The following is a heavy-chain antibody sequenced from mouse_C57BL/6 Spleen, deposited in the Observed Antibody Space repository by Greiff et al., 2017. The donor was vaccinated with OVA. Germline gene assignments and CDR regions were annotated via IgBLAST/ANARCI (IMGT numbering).Heavy chain of an antibody. CDR3: AREGLRSWYFDV. CDR2: INYDGSST. CDR1: GFTFSDYY. D-gene: IGHD1-1*01. V-gene: IGHV5-16*01. J-gene: IGHJ1*03. Sequence: EVKLMESEGGLVQPGSSMKLSCTASGFTFSDYYMAWVRQVPEKGLEWVANINYDGSSTYYLDSLKSRFIISRDNAKNILYLQMSSLKSEDTATYYCAREGLRSWYFDVWGTGTTVTVSS.